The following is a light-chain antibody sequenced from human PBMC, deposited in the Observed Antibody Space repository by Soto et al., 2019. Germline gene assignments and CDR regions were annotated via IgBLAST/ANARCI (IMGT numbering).Light chain of an antibody. Sequence: EIVLTQSPGTRSLSPGGRSTLSCSAIDGFSNNYLALYQQKPGQAPRLLIYDASNRATGIPARFSGSGSGTEFTLTISSLQPDDFATYYCQHYNSYSEAFGQGTKVDI. CDR1: DGFSNNY. CDR3: QHYNSYSEA. V-gene: IGKV3-20*01. J-gene: IGKJ1*01. CDR2: DAS.